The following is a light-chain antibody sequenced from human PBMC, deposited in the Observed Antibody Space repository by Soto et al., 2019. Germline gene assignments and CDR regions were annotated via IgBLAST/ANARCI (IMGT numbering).Light chain of an antibody. J-gene: IGKJ1*01. CDR2: AAS. Sequence: DIQITQSPSSLSASVGDRVTITCRASQSISSYLNWYQQKPGKAPKLLIYAASSLQSGVPSRFSGSGSGTDFTLTISSLQPEDFATYYCQQSYSTLLTFGQGNKVEIK. V-gene: IGKV1-39*01. CDR3: QQSYSTLLT. CDR1: QSISSY.